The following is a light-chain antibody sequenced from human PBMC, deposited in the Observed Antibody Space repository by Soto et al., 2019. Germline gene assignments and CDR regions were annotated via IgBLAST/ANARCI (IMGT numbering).Light chain of an antibody. CDR1: HSDIGGYNF. J-gene: IGLJ1*01. CDR3: SSYTSTNTYL. V-gene: IGLV2-14*01. CDR2: EVS. Sequence: QSVLTQPASVSGSPGQSITISCTGTHSDIGGYNFVSWYQQHPGKAPKLMIYEVSDRPSGVSNRFSGSKSGNTASLTISGLQAEDEADYYCSSYTSTNTYLFGTGTKGTVL.